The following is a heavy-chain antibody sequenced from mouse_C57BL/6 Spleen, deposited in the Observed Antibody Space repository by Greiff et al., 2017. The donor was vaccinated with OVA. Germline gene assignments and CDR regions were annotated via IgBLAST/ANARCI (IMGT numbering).Heavy chain of an antibody. Sequence: QVQLQQPGAELVKPGASVKLSCKASGYTFTSYWMHWVKLRPGQGLEWIGMIHPNSGSTNYNEKFKSKATLTVDKSSSTAYMQLSSLTSEDSAVYYCARDQDGSSWFAYWGQGTLVTVSA. J-gene: IGHJ3*01. CDR2: IHPNSGST. CDR3: ARDQDGSSWFAY. D-gene: IGHD1-1*01. V-gene: IGHV1-64*01. CDR1: GYTFTSYW.